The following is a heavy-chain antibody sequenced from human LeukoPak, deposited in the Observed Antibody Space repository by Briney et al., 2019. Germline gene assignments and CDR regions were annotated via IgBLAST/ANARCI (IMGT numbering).Heavy chain of an antibody. CDR3: ARARNYYDNSGYYYEGDAFDI. Sequence: PSETLSLTCAVSGGSISSGGYSWSWIRQPPWKGLEWIGYIYYSGSTYYNPSLKSRVTISVDTSKNQFSLKLRSVTAADTAVYYCARARNYYDNSGYYYEGDAFDIWGQGTMVTVSS. D-gene: IGHD3-22*01. CDR2: IYYSGST. J-gene: IGHJ3*02. V-gene: IGHV4-30-4*07. CDR1: GGSISSGGYS.